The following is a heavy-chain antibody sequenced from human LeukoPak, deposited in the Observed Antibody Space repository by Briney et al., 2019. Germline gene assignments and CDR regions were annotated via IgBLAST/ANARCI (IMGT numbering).Heavy chain of an antibody. V-gene: IGHV3-30-3*01. Sequence: GGSLRLSCAASGFTFNSYAMSWVRQAPGKGLEWVAVISYDGSNKYYADSVKGRFTISRDNSKNTLYLQMNSLRAEDTAVYYCARRAMESGYSYGYFAFDIWGQGTMVTVSS. CDR2: ISYDGSNK. J-gene: IGHJ3*02. CDR3: ARRAMESGYSYGYFAFDI. CDR1: GFTFNSYA. D-gene: IGHD5-18*01.